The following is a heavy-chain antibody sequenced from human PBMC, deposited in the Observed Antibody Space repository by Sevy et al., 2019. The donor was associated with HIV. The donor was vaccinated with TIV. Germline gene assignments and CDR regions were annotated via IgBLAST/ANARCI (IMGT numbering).Heavy chain of an antibody. CDR3: AGDGGGGTTNSGMDV. V-gene: IGHV1-2*06. J-gene: IGHJ6*02. CDR2: DYPNSGGT. D-gene: IGHD1-7*01. CDR1: GYTITGDY. Sequence: ASVKVSCKASGYTITGDYLHWVRQAPGQGLEWMGRDYPNSGGTNYARKFQGRVTMTRDTSISTAYMELSRLRFDDTAVYYCAGDGGGGTTNSGMDVWGQGTTVTVSS.